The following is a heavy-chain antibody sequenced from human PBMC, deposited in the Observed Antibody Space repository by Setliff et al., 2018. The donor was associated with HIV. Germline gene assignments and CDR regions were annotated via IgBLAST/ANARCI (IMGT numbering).Heavy chain of an antibody. D-gene: IGHD3-9*01. CDR2: IHTSGDT. CDR1: GGSISSRSYY. V-gene: IGHV4-61*09. CDR3: ARRESYYDILTGPAFDAFDI. J-gene: IGHJ3*02. Sequence: PSETLSLTCSVSGGSISSRSYYWSWIRQPAGKGLEWIGHIHTSGDTDYSPSLNSRVTISIDTSKKQFSLKLSSVTAADPAMYYCARRESYYDILTGPAFDAFDIWGQGTMVTVSS.